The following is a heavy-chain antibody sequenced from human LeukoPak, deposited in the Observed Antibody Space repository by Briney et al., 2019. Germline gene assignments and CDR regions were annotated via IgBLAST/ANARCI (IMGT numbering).Heavy chain of an antibody. Sequence: PSETLSLTCTVSGGSINSDYWTWIRQSPGKGLEWIGYIAYNGIPNYNPSLKSRLTISRDTSKNQFSLNLSSVTAADTAVYYCARERHGHPFDLWGQGTLVTVSS. CDR1: GGSINSDY. CDR3: ARERHGHPFDL. CDR2: IAYNGIP. V-gene: IGHV4-59*01. J-gene: IGHJ4*02.